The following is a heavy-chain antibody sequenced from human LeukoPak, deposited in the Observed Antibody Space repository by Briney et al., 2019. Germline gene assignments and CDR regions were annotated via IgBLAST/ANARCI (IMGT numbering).Heavy chain of an antibody. Sequence: GGSLRVSCAASGFTFSDYYMSWVRQAPGKGLEWVSYISSSGSTIYYADSVKGRFTISRDNAKNSLYLQMNSLRAEDTAVYYCARVRSGVAAAGPTPYYYSYYMDVWGKGTTVTVSS. CDR3: ARVRSGVAAAGPTPYYYSYYMDV. J-gene: IGHJ6*03. V-gene: IGHV3-11*01. CDR1: GFTFSDYY. CDR2: ISSSGSTI. D-gene: IGHD6-13*01.